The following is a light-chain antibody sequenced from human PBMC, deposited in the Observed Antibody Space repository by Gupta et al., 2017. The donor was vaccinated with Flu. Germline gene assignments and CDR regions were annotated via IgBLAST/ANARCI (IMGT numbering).Light chain of an antibody. J-gene: IGKJ3*01. CDR1: QDISHF. Sequence: RVTISCQASQDISHFLNWYQQKPGKAPKLLIYDASNLEPGVPSRFSGSGSGTDFTFTISSLQPEDVATYYCQQYDSLPPMFTFGPGTKVEI. CDR2: DAS. CDR3: QQYDSLPPMFT. V-gene: IGKV1-33*01.